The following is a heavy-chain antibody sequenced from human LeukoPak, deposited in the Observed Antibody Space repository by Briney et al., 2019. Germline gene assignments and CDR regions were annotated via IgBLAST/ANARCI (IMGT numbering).Heavy chain of an antibody. V-gene: IGHV1-69*13. Sequence: ASVKVSCKASGGTFSSYAISWVRQAPGQGLEWMGGIIPIFGTANCAQKFQGRVTITADESTSTAYMELSSLRSEDTAVYYCARVGDSYGFSYFDYWGQGTLVTVSS. CDR3: ARVGDSYGFSYFDY. D-gene: IGHD5-18*01. J-gene: IGHJ4*02. CDR1: GGTFSSYA. CDR2: IIPIFGTA.